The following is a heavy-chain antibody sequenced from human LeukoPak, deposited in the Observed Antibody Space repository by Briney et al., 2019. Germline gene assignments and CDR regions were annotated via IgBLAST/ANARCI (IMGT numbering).Heavy chain of an antibody. CDR2: ISSSSSTI. Sequence: GGSLRLSCAASGFTFSSYSMNWVRQAPGKGLEWVSYISSSSSTIYYADSVKGRFTISRDNSKNTLYLQMNSLRAEDTAVYYCAKDRGFVVTEGLSDYWGQGTLVTVSS. CDR1: GFTFSSYS. J-gene: IGHJ4*02. D-gene: IGHD2-15*01. V-gene: IGHV3-48*01. CDR3: AKDRGFVVTEGLSDY.